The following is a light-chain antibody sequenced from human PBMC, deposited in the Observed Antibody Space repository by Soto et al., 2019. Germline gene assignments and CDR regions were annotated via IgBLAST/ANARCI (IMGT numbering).Light chain of an antibody. CDR3: QHYNSYSEA. J-gene: IGKJ1*01. V-gene: IGKV1-5*03. CDR2: KAS. Sequence: DIQMTQSPSTLSGSVGDRVTITCRASQTISSWLAWYQQKPGKAPKLLIYKASTLKXXVPSRFXGXXSGTEFTLTISSLQPDDFATYYCQHYNSYSEAFGQGTKV. CDR1: QTISSW.